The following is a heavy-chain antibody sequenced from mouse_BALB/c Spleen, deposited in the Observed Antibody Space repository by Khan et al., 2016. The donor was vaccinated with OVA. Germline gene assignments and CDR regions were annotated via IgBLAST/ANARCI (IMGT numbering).Heavy chain of an antibody. V-gene: IGHV1-20*02. J-gene: IGHJ2*01. CDR3: ARIYGSDCVY. D-gene: IGHD1-1*01. CDR1: GYSFTGYF. CDR2: INPHIGET. Sequence: VQLKQSGPELVKPGASVKISCKASGYSFTGYFMNWVMQSHGKSLEWIGRINPHIGETFYNQKFKGKATLTVDESSSTAHMEIRSLASEDSAVYYCARIYGSDCVYWGQGTTLTVSS.